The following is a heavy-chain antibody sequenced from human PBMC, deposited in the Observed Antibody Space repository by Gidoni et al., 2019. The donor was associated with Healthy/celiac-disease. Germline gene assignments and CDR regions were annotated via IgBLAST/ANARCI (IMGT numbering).Heavy chain of an antibody. CDR1: GYTFTSYY. V-gene: IGHV1-46*01. D-gene: IGHD2-8*02. Sequence: QVQLVQSGAEVKKPGASVKVSCKASGYTFTSYYTHWVRQAPGQGLEWMGIINPSGGSTSYAQKFQGRVTMTRDTSTSTVYMELSSLRSEDTAVYYCARDPAGVRVAYYFDYWGQGTLVTVSS. CDR2: INPSGGST. CDR3: ARDPAGVRVAYYFDY. J-gene: IGHJ4*02.